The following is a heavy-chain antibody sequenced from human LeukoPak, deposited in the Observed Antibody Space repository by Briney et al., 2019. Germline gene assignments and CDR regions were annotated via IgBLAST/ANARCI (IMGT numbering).Heavy chain of an antibody. CDR3: ARLEPSIAVAGTGHDY. CDR1: GYTFTGYY. J-gene: IGHJ4*02. D-gene: IGHD6-19*01. CDR2: INPNSGCT. V-gene: IGHV1-2*06. Sequence: ASVKVSCKASGYTFTGYYMHWVRQAPGQGLEWMGRINPNSGCTNYAQKFQGRVTMTRDTSISTAYMELSRLRSDDTAVYYCARLEPSIAVAGTGHDYWGQGTLVTVSS.